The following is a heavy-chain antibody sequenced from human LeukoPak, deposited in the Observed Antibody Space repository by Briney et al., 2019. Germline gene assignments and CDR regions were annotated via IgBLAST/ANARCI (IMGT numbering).Heavy chain of an antibody. CDR3: ARDSVPLEATRRNSFDP. CDR2: ISYDGSEK. Sequence: PGGSLRLSCAASGFTFRNYGMHWVRQAPGKGLEWVAVISYDGSEKYYADSVKGRFTISRDNAKNSVYLQMNSLRAEDTAVYYCARDSVPLEATRRNSFDPWGQGTLVTVSS. V-gene: IGHV3-30*03. CDR1: GFTFRNYG. D-gene: IGHD1-26*01. J-gene: IGHJ5*02.